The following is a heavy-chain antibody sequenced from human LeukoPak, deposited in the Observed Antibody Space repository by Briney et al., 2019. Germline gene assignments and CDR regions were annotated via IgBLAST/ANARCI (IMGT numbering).Heavy chain of an antibody. CDR1: GFTFSDYY. D-gene: IGHD3-10*01. J-gene: IGHJ4*02. Sequence: PGGSLRLSCAASGFTFSDYYMSWIRQAPGKGLGWVSYISSSGSTIYYADSVKGRFTISRDNAKNSVSLQMDSLRAEDTAVYYCASGPLSRYGAGSYFKNWGQGTLVTVSS. V-gene: IGHV3-11*04. CDR2: ISSSGSTI. CDR3: ASGPLSRYGAGSYFKN.